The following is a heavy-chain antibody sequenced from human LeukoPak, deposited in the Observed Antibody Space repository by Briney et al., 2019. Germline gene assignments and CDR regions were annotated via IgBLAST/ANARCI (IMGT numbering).Heavy chain of an antibody. CDR1: GFTFSSYS. CDR2: ISSSSGTI. J-gene: IGHJ1*01. V-gene: IGHV3-48*01. Sequence: GGSLRLSCAASGFTFSSYSMNRVRQAPGKGLEWVSYISSSSGTIYYADSVKGRFTISRDNAKNSLYLQMNSLRAEDTAVYYCAREVDFQHWGQGTLVTVSS. D-gene: IGHD2-15*01. CDR3: AREVDFQH.